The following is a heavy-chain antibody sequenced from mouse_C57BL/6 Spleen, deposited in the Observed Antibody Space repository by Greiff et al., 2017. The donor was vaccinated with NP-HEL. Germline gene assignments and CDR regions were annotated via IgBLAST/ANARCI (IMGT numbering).Heavy chain of an antibody. CDR3: ARSSYYGSKAY. D-gene: IGHD1-1*01. CDR1: GYTFTDYN. V-gene: IGHV1-18*01. J-gene: IGHJ3*01. Sequence: VQLQQSGPELVKPGASVKIPCKASGYTFTDYNMDWVKQSHGKSLEWIGDINPNNGGTIYNQKFKGKATLTVDESSSTAYMELRSLTSEDTAVYYCARSSYYGSKAYWGQGTLVTVSA. CDR2: INPNNGGT.